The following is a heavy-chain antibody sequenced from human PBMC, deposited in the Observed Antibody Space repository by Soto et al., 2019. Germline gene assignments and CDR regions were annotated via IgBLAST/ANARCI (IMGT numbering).Heavy chain of an antibody. V-gene: IGHV6-1*01. CDR1: GDSVSSKSAA. D-gene: IGHD6-13*01. Sequence: PSQTLSLTCAISGDSVSSKSAAWNWIRQSPSRGLEWLGRTYYRSKWSYDYAVSVKSRITINPDTSKNQFALHLNSVTPEDTAVYYCTREALIAAAGSSRYDYWGQGTLVTVSS. CDR3: TREALIAAAGSSRYDY. CDR2: TYYRSKWSY. J-gene: IGHJ4*02.